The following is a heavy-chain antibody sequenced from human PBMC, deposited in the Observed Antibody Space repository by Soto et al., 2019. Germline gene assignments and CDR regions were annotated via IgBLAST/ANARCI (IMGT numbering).Heavy chain of an antibody. CDR2: IYPGDSDT. V-gene: IGHV5-51*01. CDR3: ARHRDGSGSSSYGMDV. CDR1: GYSFTSYW. D-gene: IGHD3-10*01. J-gene: IGHJ6*02. Sequence: GEPLKISCNGSGYSFTSYWIGWVRQMPGKGLEWMGIIYPGDSDTRYSPSFQGQVTISADKSISTAYLQWSSLKASDTAMYYCARHRDGSGSSSYGMDVWGQGTTVTVSS.